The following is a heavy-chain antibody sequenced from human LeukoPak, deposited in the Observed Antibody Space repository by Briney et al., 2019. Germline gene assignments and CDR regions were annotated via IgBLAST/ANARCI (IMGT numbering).Heavy chain of an antibody. D-gene: IGHD6-25*01. CDR1: GGSISSYY. CDR3: AREGSAAVRYYYYMDV. V-gene: IGHV4-59*01. CDR2: IYYSGST. J-gene: IGHJ6*03. Sequence: SETLSLTCTVSGGSISSYYWSWIRQPPGKGLEWIGYIYYSGSTSYNPSLKSRVTISVDTSKNQFSLKLSSVTAADTAVYYCAREGSAAVRYYYYMDVWGKGTTVTVSS.